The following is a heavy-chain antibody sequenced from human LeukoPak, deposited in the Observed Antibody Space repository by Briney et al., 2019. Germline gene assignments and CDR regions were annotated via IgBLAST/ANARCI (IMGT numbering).Heavy chain of an antibody. CDR1: GGTFSSYA. D-gene: IGHD5-18*01. CDR2: IIPIFGTA. J-gene: IGHJ6*03. CDR3: AMDTAMGNSYYYMDV. Sequence: SVKVSCKASGGTFSSYAISWVRQAPGQGLEWMGGIIPIFGTANYAQKFQGRVTMTRDMSTSTVYMELSSLRSEDTAVYYCAMDTAMGNSYYYMDVWGKGTTVTVSS. V-gene: IGHV1-69*05.